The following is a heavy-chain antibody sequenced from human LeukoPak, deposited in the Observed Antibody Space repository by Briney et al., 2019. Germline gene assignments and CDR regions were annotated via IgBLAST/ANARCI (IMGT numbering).Heavy chain of an antibody. J-gene: IGHJ4*02. CDR1: GFTFSSYS. CDR3: WRVGTTTVLDY. D-gene: IGHD1-26*01. CDR2: ISSSSSTI. V-gene: IGHV3-48*04. Sequence: PGGSLRLSCAASGFTFSSYSMNWVRQAPGKGLEWVSYISSSSSTIYYADSVKGRFTISRDNPKNSLYLQMSSLRAEDTAVYYCWRVGTTTVLDYWGQGTPVTVSS.